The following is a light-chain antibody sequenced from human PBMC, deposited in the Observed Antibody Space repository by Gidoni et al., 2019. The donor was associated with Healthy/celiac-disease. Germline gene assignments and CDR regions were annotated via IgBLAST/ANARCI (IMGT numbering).Light chain of an antibody. V-gene: IGLV2-23*01. J-gene: IGLJ2*01. Sequence: QSALTQPASASWSPGQSITISCTGTSSDVGRYNLVSWYQQHPGKAPKLMIYEGSKRPSGVSNRFSGSKSGNTASLTISGLQAEDEADYYCCSYAGSSLVFGGGTKLTVL. CDR2: EGS. CDR1: SSDVGRYNL. CDR3: CSYAGSSLV.